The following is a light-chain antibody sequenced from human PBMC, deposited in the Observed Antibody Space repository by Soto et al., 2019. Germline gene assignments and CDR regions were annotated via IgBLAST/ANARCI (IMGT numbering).Light chain of an antibody. Sequence: QSALTQPASVSGSPGQSITISCTGSSSDVGGYNHVSWYQQHPGKAPKLMIYEVSDRPSGVSNRFSGSKSGNTASLTISGLRAEDEADSYCSSYTSSSTVIFGGGTKVTVL. CDR1: SSDVGGYNH. CDR2: EVS. J-gene: IGLJ2*01. V-gene: IGLV2-14*03. CDR3: SSYTSSSTVI.